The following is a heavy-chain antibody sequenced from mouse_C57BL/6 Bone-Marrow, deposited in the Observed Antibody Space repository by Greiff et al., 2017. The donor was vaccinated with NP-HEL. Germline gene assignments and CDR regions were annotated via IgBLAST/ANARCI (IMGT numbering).Heavy chain of an antibody. V-gene: IGHV3-1*01. CDR2: IRYSGST. CDR1: GYSFTSGYD. Sequence: EVQRVESGPGMVKPSQSLSLTCTVTGYSFTSGYDWHWIRHFPGNKLEWLGYIRYSGSTNYNPSLKSRISLTHDTSKNHFFLKLNSVTTEDAATYYCARDRGGAMDYWGQGTSVTVSS. CDR3: ARDRGGAMDY. J-gene: IGHJ4*01. D-gene: IGHD3-3*01.